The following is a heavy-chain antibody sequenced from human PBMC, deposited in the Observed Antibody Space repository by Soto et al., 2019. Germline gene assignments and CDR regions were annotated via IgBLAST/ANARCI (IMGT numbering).Heavy chain of an antibody. CDR3: ARDELGFRSIAAAGRGIRG. D-gene: IGHD6-13*01. Sequence: ASVKVSCKASGYTFTSYYMHWVRQAPGQGLEWMGIINPSGGSTSYAQKFQGRVTMTRDTSTSTVYMELSSLRSEDTAVYYCARDELGFRSIAAAGRGIRGWGQGTLVTVSS. CDR1: GYTFTSYY. V-gene: IGHV1-46*01. CDR2: INPSGGST. J-gene: IGHJ4*02.